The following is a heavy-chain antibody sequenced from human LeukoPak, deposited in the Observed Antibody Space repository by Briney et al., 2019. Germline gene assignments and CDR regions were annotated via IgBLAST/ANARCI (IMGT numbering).Heavy chain of an antibody. J-gene: IGHJ4*02. D-gene: IGHD2-21*02. V-gene: IGHV4-34*01. Sequence: SETLSLTCTVSGGSISSYYWSWIRQPPDKGLEWIGEINPSGSTNYNPSLKTRVTISTDTSKSHFSLNLNSVTAADTGVYYCVRGSRVYCGGDCYYYWGQGTLVAVSS. CDR1: GGSISSYY. CDR2: INPSGST. CDR3: VRGSRVYCGGDCYYY.